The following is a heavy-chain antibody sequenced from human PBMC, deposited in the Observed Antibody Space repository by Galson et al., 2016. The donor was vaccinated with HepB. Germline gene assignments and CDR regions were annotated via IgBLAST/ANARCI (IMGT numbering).Heavy chain of an antibody. D-gene: IGHD5-24*01. Sequence: SLRLSCAASGFNFNKAWMNWVRQAPGKGLEWVGRIKSEVDGVTTNYAAPVKGRFTISRDDSQNTLQLQMNSLKIEDTAVYYCTTLSGDWGQGTLVTVSS. J-gene: IGHJ4*02. CDR3: TTLSGD. CDR1: GFNFNKAW. V-gene: IGHV3-15*05. CDR2: IKSEVDGVTT.